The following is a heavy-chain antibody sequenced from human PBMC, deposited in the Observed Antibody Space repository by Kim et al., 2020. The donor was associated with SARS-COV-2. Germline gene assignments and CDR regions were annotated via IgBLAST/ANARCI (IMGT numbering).Heavy chain of an antibody. J-gene: IGHJ4*02. Sequence: SETLSLTCTVSGGSISSSSYYWGWIRQPPGKGLEWIGSIYYSGSTYYNPSLKSRVTISVDTSKNQFSLKLSSVTAADTAVYYCARGSGYYLPVDYWGQGTLVTVSS. CDR2: IYYSGST. V-gene: IGHV4-39*01. D-gene: IGHD3-22*01. CDR1: GGSISSSSYY. CDR3: ARGSGYYLPVDY.